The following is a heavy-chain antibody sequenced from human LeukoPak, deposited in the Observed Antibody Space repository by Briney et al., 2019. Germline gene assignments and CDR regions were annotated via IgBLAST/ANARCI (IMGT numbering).Heavy chain of an antibody. CDR2: IRYDGSNK. CDR1: GFTFSSYG. Sequence: GGSLRLSCAASGFTFSSYGMHWVRQAPGKGLEWVAFIRYDGSNKYYADSVKGRFTISRDNSKNTLYLQMNSLRAEDTAVYYCAREEMATIRGAFDYWGQGTLVTVSS. V-gene: IGHV3-30*02. J-gene: IGHJ4*02. CDR3: AREEMATIRGAFDY. D-gene: IGHD5-24*01.